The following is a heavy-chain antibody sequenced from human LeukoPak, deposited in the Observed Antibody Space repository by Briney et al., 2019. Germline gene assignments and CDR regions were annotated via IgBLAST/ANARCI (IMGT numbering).Heavy chain of an antibody. D-gene: IGHD3-9*01. CDR3: ARDLDILTGTFNNDF. V-gene: IGHV1-18*01. CDR1: GYTFTNYV. Sequence: GASVKVSCKASGYTFTNYVFSWVRQAHGQGLEWMGWVSAYNGKTNYAQKFQGRVTMTTDTSSSTAYMEQLSLRSADTAVYSCARDLDILTGTFNNDFWGQGTLVIVSS. CDR2: VSAYNGKT. J-gene: IGHJ4*02.